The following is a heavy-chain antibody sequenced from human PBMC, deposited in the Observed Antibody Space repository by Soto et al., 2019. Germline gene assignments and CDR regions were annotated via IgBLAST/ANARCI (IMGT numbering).Heavy chain of an antibody. CDR1: GGCFSGYD. D-gene: IGHD6-19*01. J-gene: IGHJ6*02. Sequence: LAATRRPTCVVYGGCFSGYDWSWIRQPPAKGLEWIGEINHSGSTNYNPSLKSRVTISVDTSKNQFSLKLSSVTAADTAVYYCARGMAVPGNLYYYYYGMDVCGQGTTVT. CDR3: ARGMAVPGNLYYYYYGMDV. V-gene: IGHV4-34*01. CDR2: INHSGST.